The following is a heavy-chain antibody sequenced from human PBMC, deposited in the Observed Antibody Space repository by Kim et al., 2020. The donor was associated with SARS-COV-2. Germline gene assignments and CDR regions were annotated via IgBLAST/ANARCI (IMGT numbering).Heavy chain of an antibody. CDR2: ISWNSGSI. CDR1: GFTFDDYA. CDR3: AKDVNYDSSGYYPE. Sequence: GGSLRLSCAASGFTFDDYAMHWVRQAPGKGLEWVSGISWNSGSIGYADSVKGRFTISRDNAKNSLYLQMNSLRAEDTALYYCAKDVNYDSSGYYPEWGQGTLVTVSS. J-gene: IGHJ4*02. D-gene: IGHD3-22*01. V-gene: IGHV3-9*01.